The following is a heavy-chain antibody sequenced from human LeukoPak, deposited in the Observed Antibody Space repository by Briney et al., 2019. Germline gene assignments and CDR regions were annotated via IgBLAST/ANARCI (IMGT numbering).Heavy chain of an antibody. V-gene: IGHV4-34*01. Sequence: TSETLSLTCAVYGGSFSGYYWSWIRQPPGKGLEWIGEINHSGSTNYNPSLKSRVTISVDTSKNQFSLKLSSVTAADTAVYYCARADNWNYAFYYYYMDVWGKGTTVTVSS. CDR2: INHSGST. CDR1: GGSFSGYY. D-gene: IGHD1-7*01. J-gene: IGHJ6*03. CDR3: ARADNWNYAFYYYYMDV.